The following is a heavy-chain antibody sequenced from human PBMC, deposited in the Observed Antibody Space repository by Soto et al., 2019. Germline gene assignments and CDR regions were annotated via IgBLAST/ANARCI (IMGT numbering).Heavy chain of an antibody. Sequence: GGSLRLSCAASGFTLNIYGMHWVRQAPDKGLEWVALISYDGSNQYYADSVKGRFTISRDNSKNTLFLQMNSLRADDTAVYYCAKDQASGQGSFDSWGQGTLVTVSS. V-gene: IGHV3-30*18. CDR2: ISYDGSNQ. CDR3: AKDQASGQGSFDS. CDR1: GFTLNIYG. J-gene: IGHJ4*02.